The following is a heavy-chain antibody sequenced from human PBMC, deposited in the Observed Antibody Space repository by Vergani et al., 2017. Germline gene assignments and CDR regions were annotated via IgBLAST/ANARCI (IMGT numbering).Heavy chain of an antibody. CDR1: GYTFTSYD. D-gene: IGHD6-13*01. V-gene: IGHV1-8*01. CDR3: ARCRIAAAGQDAFDI. Sequence: QVQLVQSGAEVKKPGASVKVSCKASGYTFTSYDINWVRQATRQGLEWMGWMNPNSGNTGYAQKFQGRVTMTRNTSISTAYMELSSLRSEDTAVYYCARCRIAAAGQDAFDIWGQGTMVTVSS. J-gene: IGHJ3*02. CDR2: MNPNSGNT.